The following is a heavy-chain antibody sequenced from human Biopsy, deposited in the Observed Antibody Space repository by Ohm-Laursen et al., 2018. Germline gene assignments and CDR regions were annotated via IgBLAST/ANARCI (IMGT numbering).Heavy chain of an antibody. CDR3: ASRLYGPNPIDY. D-gene: IGHD2-8*01. V-gene: IGHV4-34*01. J-gene: IGHJ4*02. Sequence: GTLSLTCAVYSGSFSSNYWTWIRQPPGKGLEWIGEITHSGYTNYNPSLKSRVTVPVDTSKNQFSLNFSSVTAADTAVYYCASRLYGPNPIDYWGQGTLVTVSS. CDR2: ITHSGYT. CDR1: SGSFSSNY.